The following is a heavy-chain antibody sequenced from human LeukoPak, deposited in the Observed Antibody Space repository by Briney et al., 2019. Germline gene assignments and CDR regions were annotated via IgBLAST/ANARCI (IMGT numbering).Heavy chain of an antibody. Sequence: SGGSLRLSCAASGFTFSSYAMSWVRQAPGKGLEWVSAISGSGGSTYYADSVKGRFTISRDNSKNTLYLQMNSLRAEDTAVYYCAKVLYYYDSSGYCMDYWGQGTLVTVSS. J-gene: IGHJ4*02. CDR1: GFTFSSYA. CDR3: AKVLYYYDSSGYCMDY. D-gene: IGHD3-22*01. CDR2: ISGSGGST. V-gene: IGHV3-23*01.